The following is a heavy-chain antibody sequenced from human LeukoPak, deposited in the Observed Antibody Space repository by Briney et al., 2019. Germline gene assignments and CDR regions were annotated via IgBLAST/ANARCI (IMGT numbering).Heavy chain of an antibody. Sequence: ASVKVSCKASGYTFTSYGISWVRQAPGQGLEWMGWISAYNGNTNYAQKLQGRVTMTTDTSTSTAYMELRSLRSDDTAVYYCARDQIVVVVAATESYHYYGMDVWGQGTTVTVSS. CDR2: ISAYNGNT. CDR1: GYTFTSYG. V-gene: IGHV1-18*01. CDR3: ARDQIVVVVAATESYHYYGMDV. D-gene: IGHD2-15*01. J-gene: IGHJ6*02.